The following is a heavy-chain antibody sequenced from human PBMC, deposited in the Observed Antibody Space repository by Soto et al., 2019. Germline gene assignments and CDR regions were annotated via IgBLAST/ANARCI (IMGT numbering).Heavy chain of an antibody. CDR2: IYYSGST. Sequence: SETVSLTCTVSGGSIISGDYYWSWIRQPPGKGLEWIGYIYYSGSTYYNPSLKSRVTISVDTSKNQFSLKLSSVTAADTAVYYCARVRVDYYDSSGYYLFDYWGQGTLVTVSS. V-gene: IGHV4-30-4*01. CDR1: GGSIISGDYY. CDR3: ARVRVDYYDSSGYYLFDY. D-gene: IGHD3-22*01. J-gene: IGHJ4*02.